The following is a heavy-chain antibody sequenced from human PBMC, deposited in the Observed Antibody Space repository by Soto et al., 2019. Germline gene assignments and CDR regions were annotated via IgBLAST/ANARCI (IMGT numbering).Heavy chain of an antibody. CDR1: GYSFTSYW. CDR2: IDPSDSYS. V-gene: IGHV5-10-1*01. J-gene: IGHJ4*02. CDR3: ARPVGATTMDYFDF. D-gene: IGHD1-26*01. Sequence: GESLKISCKGSGYSFTSYWISWVRQMPGKGLEWMGRIDPSDSYSNYSPSFQGHVTISVDKSISTAYLQWSSLKASDTAVYYCARPVGATTMDYFDFWGQGTLVTVSS.